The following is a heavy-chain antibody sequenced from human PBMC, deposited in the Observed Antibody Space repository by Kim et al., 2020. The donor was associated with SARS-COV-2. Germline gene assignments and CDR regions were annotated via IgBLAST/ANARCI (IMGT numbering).Heavy chain of an antibody. V-gene: IGHV4-59*08. CDR1: GDSMSADY. J-gene: IGHJ4*02. CDR3: AGRETRDLFTSDWGFFDY. D-gene: IGHD7-27*01. Sequence: SETLSLTCTVSGDSMSADYWNWIRQSPGKGLEWIGYVYFRGTTSYNPSLKSRVTISIDMSKSQFSLKLNSVTAADTAVYYCAGRETRDLFTSDWGFFDYWGQGSLVTVSS. CDR2: VYFRGTT.